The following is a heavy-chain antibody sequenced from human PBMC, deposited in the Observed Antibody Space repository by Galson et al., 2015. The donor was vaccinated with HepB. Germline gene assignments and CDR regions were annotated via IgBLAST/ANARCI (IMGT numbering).Heavy chain of an antibody. CDR1: GFTFASSG. CDR2: ISAGGGET. CDR3: AKSFYGGSYYFDS. J-gene: IGHJ4*02. D-gene: IGHD1-26*01. V-gene: IGHV3-23*01. Sequence: SLRLSCAASGFTFASSGMSWVRQAPGKGLEWVSLISAGGGETRYADSVKGRFTVSRDNSKNTLYLQMNRLRAEDTAIYYCAKSFYGGSYYFDSWGRGTLVTVSS.